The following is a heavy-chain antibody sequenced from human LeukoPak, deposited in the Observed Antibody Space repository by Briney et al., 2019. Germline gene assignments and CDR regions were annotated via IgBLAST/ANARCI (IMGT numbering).Heavy chain of an antibody. D-gene: IGHD3-22*01. CDR3: ARAAYDSSGYLTL. CDR2: IWYDGTNK. J-gene: IGHJ4*02. Sequence: GGSLRLPCAASGFTFSSYGMHWVRQAPGKGLEWVAVIWYDGTNKYYADSVKGRFAISRDSSKNTLYLQMNSLRAEDTAVYYCARAAYDSSGYLTLWGQGTLVTVSS. CDR1: GFTFSSYG. V-gene: IGHV3-33*01.